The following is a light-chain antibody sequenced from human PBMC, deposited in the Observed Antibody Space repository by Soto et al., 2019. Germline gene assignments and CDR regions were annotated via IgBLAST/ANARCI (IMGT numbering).Light chain of an antibody. V-gene: IGKV3-15*01. J-gene: IGKJ5*01. CDR3: QQYNNGPPIT. Sequence: EIVMTPSPVTLSVSPGERATLSCRASQNINNNLAWYQQKPGQAPRLLIYGASTRATGISARFSGGGSGTEFTLTISSLQSEDFAVYFCQQYNNGPPITFGQGTRLEIK. CDR2: GAS. CDR1: QNINNN.